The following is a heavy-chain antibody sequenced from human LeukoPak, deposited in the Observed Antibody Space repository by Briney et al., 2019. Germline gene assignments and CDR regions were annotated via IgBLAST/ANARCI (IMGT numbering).Heavy chain of an antibody. V-gene: IGHV3-43*02. J-gene: IGHJ4*02. D-gene: IGHD3-22*01. CDR1: GFTFHDYA. Sequence: GGSLRLSCAASGFTFHDYAMHWVRQAPGKGLEWVSIINGDGGKTYYGDSGKGRFTISRDNSKNSLYLQMNSLRTEDTAFYYCAKGMYYYDSSGYASAIDYWGQGTLVTVPS. CDR3: AKGMYYYDSSGYASAIDY. CDR2: INGDGGKT.